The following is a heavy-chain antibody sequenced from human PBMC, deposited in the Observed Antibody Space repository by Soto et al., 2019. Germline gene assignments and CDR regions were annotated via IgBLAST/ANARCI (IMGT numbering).Heavy chain of an antibody. D-gene: IGHD3-10*02. J-gene: IGHJ4*02. V-gene: IGHV3-30*18. Sequence: QVQLVESGGGVVQPGGSLRLSCATSGFIFNRFGMHWVRQAPGKGLEWVAVISYDGNNKDYTDSVKGRFTMSRDNSQNTLYLQMNSLRPEDTAMYYCAKAVDITVRGVPPSDYWGQGTLVTVSS. CDR3: AKAVDITVRGVPPSDY. CDR2: ISYDGNNK. CDR1: GFIFNRFG.